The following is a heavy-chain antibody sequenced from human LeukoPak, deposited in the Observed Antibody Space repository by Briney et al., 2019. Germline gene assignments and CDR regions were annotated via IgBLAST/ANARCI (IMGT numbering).Heavy chain of an antibody. D-gene: IGHD3-22*01. CDR2: IYSGGNT. J-gene: IGHJ4*02. CDR1: GLTVSSNC. Sequence: GGSLRLSCAASGLTVSSNCMSWVRQAPGKGLEWVSFIYSGGNTYYADSVKGRFTISRDNSKNTVHLQMNGLRAEDTAMYYCARRAGDYSHPYDYWGQGTLVTVSS. V-gene: IGHV3-53*01. CDR3: ARRAGDYSHPYDY.